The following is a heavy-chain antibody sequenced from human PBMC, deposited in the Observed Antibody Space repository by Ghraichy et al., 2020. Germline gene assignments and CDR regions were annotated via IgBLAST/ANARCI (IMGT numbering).Heavy chain of an antibody. CDR1: GFTFSSYS. CDR3: ARGYYDSSGSFDY. J-gene: IGHJ4*02. Sequence: GALRLSCAASGFTFSSYSMNWVRQAPGKGLEWVSSISSSSSYIYYADSVKGRFIISRDNAKNSLYLQMNSLRAEDTAVYYCARGYYDSSGSFDYWGQGTLVTVSS. CDR2: ISSSSSYI. D-gene: IGHD3-22*01. V-gene: IGHV3-21*01.